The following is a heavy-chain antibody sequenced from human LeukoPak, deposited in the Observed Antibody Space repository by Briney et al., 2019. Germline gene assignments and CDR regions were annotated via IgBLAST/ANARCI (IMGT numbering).Heavy chain of an antibody. J-gene: IGHJ4*02. Sequence: MPGGSLRLSCAASGFTFSSYAMSWVRQAPGKGLEWVSSISGSTSYIYYADSVRGRFTISRDNAKNSLYLQMNSLRAEDTAVYYCARGSDFVWGSYRPYFDYWGQGTLVTVSS. V-gene: IGHV3-21*01. CDR1: GFTFSSYA. D-gene: IGHD3-16*02. CDR3: ARGSDFVWGSYRPYFDY. CDR2: ISGSTSYI.